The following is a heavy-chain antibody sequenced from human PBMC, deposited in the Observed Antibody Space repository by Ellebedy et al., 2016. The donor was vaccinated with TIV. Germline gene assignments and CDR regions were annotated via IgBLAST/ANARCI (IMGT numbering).Heavy chain of an antibody. J-gene: IGHJ4*02. D-gene: IGHD6-19*01. CDR3: ATIAVAIYYFDY. CDR2: FDPENGEI. V-gene: IGHV1-24*01. CDR1: GYSLIELS. Sequence: AASVKVSCKVSGYSLIELSMHWMRQVPGKGLEWMGGFDPENGEITYSQKFQGRVTMSEDTSTDTAYMELSSLRSEDTAVYYCATIAVAIYYFDYWGQGTLVTVSS.